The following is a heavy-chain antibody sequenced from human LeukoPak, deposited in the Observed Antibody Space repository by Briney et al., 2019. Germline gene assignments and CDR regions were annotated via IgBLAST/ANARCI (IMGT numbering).Heavy chain of an antibody. CDR3: ARGSRTTDWFDP. D-gene: IGHD1-7*01. V-gene: IGHV1-2*02. Sequence: ASVKVSCKASGDTFTGDYMHWVRQAPGQGLEWMGWTNPNSGGTNCAQKFQGRVTMTRDTSISTAYRELSRLRSDDTAVYYCARGSRTTDWFDPWGQGTLVTVSS. J-gene: IGHJ5*02. CDR1: GDTFTGDY. CDR2: TNPNSGGT.